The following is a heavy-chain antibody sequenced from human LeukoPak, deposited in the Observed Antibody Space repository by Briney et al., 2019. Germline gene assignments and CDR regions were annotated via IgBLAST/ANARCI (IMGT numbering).Heavy chain of an antibody. CDR1: GFTFSGYY. J-gene: IGHJ4*02. D-gene: IGHD4/OR15-4a*01. Sequence: GASVKVSCKASGFTFSGYYIHWVRHTPGQRLEWMGYINPHSGVTSFPQKFQSRVTLSSDTSISDAYMELSSLISDDTGMYYCVREGNEVLTKNFDHWGQGALVTVSS. CDR2: INPHSGVT. V-gene: IGHV1-2*02. CDR3: VREGNEVLTKNFDH.